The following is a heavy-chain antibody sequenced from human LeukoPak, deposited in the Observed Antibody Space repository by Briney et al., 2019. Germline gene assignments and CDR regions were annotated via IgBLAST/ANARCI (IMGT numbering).Heavy chain of an antibody. Sequence: SETLSLTCTVSGGSISSGDYYWSWIRQPPGKGLECIGYIYYSGSTYYNPSLKSRVTISVDTSKNQFSLKLSSVTAADTAVYYCARGGNYYDSSGAFFSLAFDIWGQGTMVTVSS. CDR2: IYYSGST. J-gene: IGHJ3*02. CDR3: ARGGNYYDSSGAFFSLAFDI. CDR1: GGSISSGDYY. V-gene: IGHV4-30-4*01. D-gene: IGHD3-22*01.